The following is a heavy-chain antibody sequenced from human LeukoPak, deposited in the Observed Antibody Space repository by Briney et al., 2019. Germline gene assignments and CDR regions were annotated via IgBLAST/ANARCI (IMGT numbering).Heavy chain of an antibody. CDR1: GGSFSGYY. D-gene: IGHD6-13*01. J-gene: IGHJ4*02. V-gene: IGHV4-34*01. CDR3: ARAGAAAFDY. Sequence: PSETLSLTCAVYGGSFSGYYWSWIRQPPGKGLEWIGEINHSGSTNYNPSLKSRVPISVDTSKNQFSLKLSSVTAADTAVYYCARAGAAAFDYWGQGTLVTVSS. CDR2: INHSGST.